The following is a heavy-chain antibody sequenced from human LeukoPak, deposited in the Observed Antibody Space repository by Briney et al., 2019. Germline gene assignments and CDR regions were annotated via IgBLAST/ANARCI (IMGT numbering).Heavy chain of an antibody. D-gene: IGHD3-3*01. CDR1: GYTFTSYD. J-gene: IGHJ6*03. V-gene: IGHV1-8*03. CDR3: AREENDFWSGHYYYYMDV. CDR2: MNPNSGNT. Sequence: ASVKVSCKASGYTFTSYDINWVRQATGQGLEWMGWMNPNSGNTGYAQKFQGRVTITRNTSISTAYMELSSLRSEDTAVYYCAREENDFWSGHYYYYMDVWGKGTTVTVSS.